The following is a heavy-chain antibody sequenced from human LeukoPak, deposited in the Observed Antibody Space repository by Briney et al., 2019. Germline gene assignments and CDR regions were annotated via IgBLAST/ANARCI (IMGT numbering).Heavy chain of an antibody. J-gene: IGHJ4*02. CDR3: ARDGNGPTR. Sequence: PSETLSLTCTVSGGSISSYYWSWIRQPPGKGLEWIGYIYYSGSTNYNPSLKSRVTISVDTSKNQFSLKLSSVTAADTAVYYCARDGNGPTRWGQGTLVTVSS. V-gene: IGHV4-59*01. CDR2: IYYSGST. D-gene: IGHD4-17*01. CDR1: GGSISSYY.